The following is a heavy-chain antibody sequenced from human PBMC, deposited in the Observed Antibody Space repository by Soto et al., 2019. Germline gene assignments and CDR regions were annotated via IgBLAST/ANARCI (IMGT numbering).Heavy chain of an antibody. V-gene: IGHV4-34*01. Sequence: SETLSLTCAVYGGSFSGYYWSWIRQPPGKGLEWIGEINHSGSTNYNPSLKSRVTISVDTSKNQFSLKLSSVTAAGTAVYYCARGQRRRATVAIDYWGQGTLVTVSS. J-gene: IGHJ4*02. D-gene: IGHD4-4*01. CDR3: ARGQRRRATVAIDY. CDR1: GGSFSGYY. CDR2: INHSGST.